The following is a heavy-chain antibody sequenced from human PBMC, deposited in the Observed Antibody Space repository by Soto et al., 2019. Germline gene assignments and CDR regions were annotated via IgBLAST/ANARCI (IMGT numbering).Heavy chain of an antibody. CDR1: GYTFDNYA. Sequence: QVQLVQSGAQVKNPGASVKVSCKASGYTFDNYALHWVRQAPGRRLEWMGWIHAGNGYTKYSRSFQGRVTITRDTSASTVHMDLSILRSEDTAVYYFARVQYSGYDFKLAFYIWGEGTMVTVSS. CDR3: ARVQYSGYDFKLAFYI. J-gene: IGHJ3*02. D-gene: IGHD5-12*01. CDR2: IHAGNGYT. V-gene: IGHV1-3*01.